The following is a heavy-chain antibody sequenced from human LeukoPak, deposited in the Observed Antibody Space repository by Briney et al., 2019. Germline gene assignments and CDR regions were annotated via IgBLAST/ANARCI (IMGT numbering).Heavy chain of an antibody. CDR2: INHSGST. Sequence: PSETLSLTCAVYGGSFSGYYWSWIRQPPGKGLEWIGGINHSGSTNYNPSLKSRVTISVDTSKNQFSLKLSSVTAADTAVYYCARGRGGYCSSTSCYRIDPWGQGTLVTVSS. CDR3: ARGRGGYCSSTSCYRIDP. J-gene: IGHJ5*02. CDR1: GGSFSGYY. D-gene: IGHD2-2*01. V-gene: IGHV4-34*01.